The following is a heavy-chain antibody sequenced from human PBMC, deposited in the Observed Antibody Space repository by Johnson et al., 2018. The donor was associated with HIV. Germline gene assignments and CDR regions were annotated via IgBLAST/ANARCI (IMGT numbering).Heavy chain of an antibody. CDR3: ARAGKTVTFDI. CDR1: GFTFDDYG. Sequence: VQLVESGGGVVRPGGSLRLSCAASGFTFDDYGLSWVRQAPGKGLEWVSGSNWNGGSTGCADSVQGRLTISRDHAKNTLYLQMNSLRAEDTAVYYCARAGKTVTFDIWGQGTMVTVSS. V-gene: IGHV3-20*04. D-gene: IGHD1-14*01. CDR2: SNWNGGST. J-gene: IGHJ3*02.